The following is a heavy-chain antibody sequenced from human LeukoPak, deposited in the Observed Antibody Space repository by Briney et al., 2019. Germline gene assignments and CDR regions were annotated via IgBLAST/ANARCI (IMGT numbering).Heavy chain of an antibody. J-gene: IGHJ5*02. V-gene: IGHV3-30-3*01. CDR3: ARDGHP. CDR1: GFTFSSYA. CDR2: ISYDGSNK. Sequence: GGSLRLSCAASGFTFSSYAMHRVRQAPGKGLEWVAVISYDGSNKYYADSVKGRFTISRDNSKNTLYLQMNGLRAEDTAVYYCARDGHPWGQGTLVTVSS.